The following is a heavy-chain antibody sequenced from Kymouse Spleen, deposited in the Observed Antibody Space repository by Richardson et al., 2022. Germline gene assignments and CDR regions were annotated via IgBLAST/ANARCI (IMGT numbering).Heavy chain of an antibody. J-gene: IGHJ6*02. Sequence: QVQLQQWGAGLLKPSETLSLTCAVYGGSFSGYYWSWIRQPPGKGLEWIGEINHSGSTNYNPSLKSRVTISVDTSKNQFSLKLSSVTAADTAVYYCARGGIAVADYYYYGMDVWGQGTTVTVSS. V-gene: IGHV4-34*01. CDR2: INHSGST. CDR3: ARGGIAVADYYYYGMDV. CDR1: GGSFSGYY. D-gene: IGHD6-19*01.